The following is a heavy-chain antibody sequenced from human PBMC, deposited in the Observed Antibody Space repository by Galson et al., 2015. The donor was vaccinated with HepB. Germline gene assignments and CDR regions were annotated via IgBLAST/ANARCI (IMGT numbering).Heavy chain of an antibody. CDR2: IKQDGSEK. V-gene: IGHV3-7*01. Sequence: SLRLSCAASGFTFSSYWMSWVRQAPGKGLEWVANIKQDGSEKYYVDSVKGRFTISRDDAKNSLYLQMNSLRAEDTAVYYCARAHIVVVPAAMDLGYYFDYWGQGTLVTVSS. CDR3: ARAHIVVVPAAMDLGYYFDY. D-gene: IGHD2-2*01. CDR1: GFTFSSYW. J-gene: IGHJ4*02.